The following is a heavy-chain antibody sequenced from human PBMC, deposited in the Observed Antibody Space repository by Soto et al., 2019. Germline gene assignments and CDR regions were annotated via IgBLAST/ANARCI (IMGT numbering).Heavy chain of an antibody. CDR2: IYYTGYT. V-gene: IGHV4-31*03. CDR3: ARGSHLERDALDI. D-gene: IGHD1-1*01. CDR1: GVSINSGGYY. J-gene: IGHJ3*02. Sequence: QVQLQESGPGLVKPSQTLSVTCSVSGVSINSGGYYWSWLRHHPGKGLEWIGYIYYTGYTFYNASLKSRVAMSLDTSENQFSLKLSSVTAADTAVYYCARGSHLERDALDIWGQGTMVIVSS.